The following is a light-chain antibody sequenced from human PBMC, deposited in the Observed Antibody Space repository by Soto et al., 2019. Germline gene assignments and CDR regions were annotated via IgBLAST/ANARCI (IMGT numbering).Light chain of an antibody. CDR2: EVS. CDR1: SSDVGGYNY. V-gene: IGLV2-8*01. Sequence: QSALTQPTAASGSPGQSVTISCTGTSSDVGGYNYVSWYQQHPGKAPRLMIYEVSKRPSGVPDRFSGSKSGSTASLTVSGLQAEDEADYYCSLYVGSNTYVFGTGTKLTVL. CDR3: SLYVGSNTYV. J-gene: IGLJ1*01.